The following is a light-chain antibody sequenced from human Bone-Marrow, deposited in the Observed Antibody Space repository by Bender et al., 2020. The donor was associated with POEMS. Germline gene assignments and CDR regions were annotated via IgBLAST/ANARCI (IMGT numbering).Light chain of an antibody. J-gene: IGLJ2*01. CDR3: TSYTGNSTQ. CDR2: DVS. Sequence: QSAMTQPASVSGSPGQSITISCTGTSSDVGGYNYVSWYQQHPGKAPKLMISDVSNRPSGVSNRFSGSKSGNTASLTISGLQAEDETDYYCTSYTGNSTQFGGGTKLTVL. CDR1: SSDVGGYNY. V-gene: IGLV2-14*03.